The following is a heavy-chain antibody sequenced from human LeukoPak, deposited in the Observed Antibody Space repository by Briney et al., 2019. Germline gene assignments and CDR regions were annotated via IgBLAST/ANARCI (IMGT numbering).Heavy chain of an antibody. CDR1: GFTFSSYS. Sequence: GGSLRLSCAASGFTFSSYSMNWVRQAPGKGLEWVSSISSSSSYIYYADSVKGRFTISRDNAKNSLYLQMSSLRAEDTAVYYCAKASRIYSYGFYFDYWGQGTLVTVSS. D-gene: IGHD5-18*01. CDR3: AKASRIYSYGFYFDY. J-gene: IGHJ4*02. V-gene: IGHV3-21*04. CDR2: ISSSSSYI.